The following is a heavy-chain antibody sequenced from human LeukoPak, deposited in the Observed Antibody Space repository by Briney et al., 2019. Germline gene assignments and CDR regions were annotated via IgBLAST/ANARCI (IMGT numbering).Heavy chain of an antibody. Sequence: PSETLSLTCTVSGGSISSYYWAWIRQPPGKGLEWIGSIYYSGNTYYSPSLKSRVTIFVDTSKNEFSLNLSSVTAADTALYYCARQYSGYLRNWFDPWGQGTLVTVSA. CDR3: ARQYSGYLRNWFDP. CDR2: IYYSGNT. V-gene: IGHV4-39*01. CDR1: GGSISSYY. D-gene: IGHD5-12*01. J-gene: IGHJ5*02.